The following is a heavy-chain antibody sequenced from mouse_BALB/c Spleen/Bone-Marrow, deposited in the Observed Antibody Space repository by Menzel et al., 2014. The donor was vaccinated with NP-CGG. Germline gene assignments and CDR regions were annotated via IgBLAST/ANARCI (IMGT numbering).Heavy chain of an antibody. V-gene: IGHV2-9*02. J-gene: IGHJ4*01. CDR2: IWAGGST. CDR1: GFSLTSYG. CDR3: ARDRGFGYARAMDY. D-gene: IGHD2-2*01. Sequence: QVQLQQSGPGLVAPSQSLSITCTVSGFSLTSYGVHWVRQPPGKGLEWPGVIWAGGSTDYNSALMSRLSISKDNSKSQVFLKMNSLQTDDTAVYFSARDRGFGYARAMDYWGQGPSVTVSS.